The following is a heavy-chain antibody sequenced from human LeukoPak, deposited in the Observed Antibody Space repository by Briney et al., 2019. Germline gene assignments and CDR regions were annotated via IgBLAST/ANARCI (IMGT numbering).Heavy chain of an antibody. CDR1: GFTFSSYW. D-gene: IGHD1-14*01. J-gene: IGHJ4*02. V-gene: IGHV3-74*01. CDR3: ASDKVSNHVFDY. CDR2: INSDGSTT. Sequence: GGSLILSCAASGFTFSSYWMHWVRQAPGKGLVWVSLINSDGSTTRYADSVKGRFTISRDNAKNTLYLQMNSLRAEDTAVYYCASDKVSNHVFDYWGQETLVTVSS.